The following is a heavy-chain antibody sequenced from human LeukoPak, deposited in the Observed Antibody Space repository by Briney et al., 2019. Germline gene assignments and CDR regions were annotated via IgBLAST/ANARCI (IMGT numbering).Heavy chain of an antibody. V-gene: IGHV4-59*01. J-gene: IGHJ4*02. CDR1: GGSISSYY. Sequence: PSETLSLTCTVSGGSISSYYWSWIRQPPGRGLEWIGHIYYSGSTNYNPSLKSRVTISVDTSKNQFSLKLSSVTAADTAVYYCARAPGGCYSSSCLDYWAREPWSPSPQ. D-gene: IGHD6-13*01. CDR2: IYYSGST. CDR3: ARAPGGCYSSSCLDY.